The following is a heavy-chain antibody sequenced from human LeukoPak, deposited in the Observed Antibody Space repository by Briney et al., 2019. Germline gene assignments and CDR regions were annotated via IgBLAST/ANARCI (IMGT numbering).Heavy chain of an antibody. CDR1: GFTLRSYA. J-gene: IGHJ4*02. Sequence: GGSLRLSCAASGFTLRSYAMSWVRQAPGQGLEWVSTLSVSGETTYYVDSVKGRFTISRDDSKNTLYLQMSSLRAEDTAVYYCAKVRRYQLPGDLDYWGQGTLVTVSS. CDR2: LSVSGETT. D-gene: IGHD2-2*01. V-gene: IGHV3-23*01. CDR3: AKVRRYQLPGDLDY.